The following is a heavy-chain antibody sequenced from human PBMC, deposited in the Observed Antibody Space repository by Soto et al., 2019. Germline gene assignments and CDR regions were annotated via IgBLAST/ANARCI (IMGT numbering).Heavy chain of an antibody. J-gene: IGHJ4*02. CDR2: IYYSGST. D-gene: IGHD5-12*01. CDR1: GGSISSGDYY. CDR3: ARLPRGYPGFEY. Sequence: PSETLSLTCTVSGGSISSGDYYWRWIRQPPGKGLEWIGYIYYSGSTYYNPSLKSRVTISVDTSKNQFSLNPSPATAADTAVDYCARLPRGYPGFEYWGQGTLVTVSS. V-gene: IGHV4-30-4*01.